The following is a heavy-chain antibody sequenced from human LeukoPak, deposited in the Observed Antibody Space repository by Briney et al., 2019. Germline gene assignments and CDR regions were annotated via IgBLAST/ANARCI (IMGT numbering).Heavy chain of an antibody. CDR3: ARKYYDYVWGSYRHPNYYYYYMDV. D-gene: IGHD3-16*02. Sequence: SVKVSCKASGGTFSSYAISWVRQAPGQGLEWMGGIIPIFGTANYAQKLQGRVTMTTDTSTSTAYMELRSLRSDDTAVYYCARKYYDYVWGSYRHPNYYYYYMDVWGKGTTVTVSS. J-gene: IGHJ6*03. CDR2: IIPIFGTA. CDR1: GGTFSSYA. V-gene: IGHV1-69*05.